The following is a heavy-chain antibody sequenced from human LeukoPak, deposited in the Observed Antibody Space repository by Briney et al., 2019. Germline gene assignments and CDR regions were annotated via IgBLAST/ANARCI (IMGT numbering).Heavy chain of an antibody. CDR3: ARADYDILTGYQYGMDV. CDR1: GFTFSSYG. CDR2: IRYDGSNK. J-gene: IGHJ6*02. D-gene: IGHD3-9*01. Sequence: GGSLRLSCAASGFTFSSYGMHWVRQAPGKGLEWVAFIRYDGSNKYYADSVKGRFTISRDNSKNTLYLQMNSLRAEDTAVYYCARADYDILTGYQYGMDVWGQGTTVTVSS. V-gene: IGHV3-30*02.